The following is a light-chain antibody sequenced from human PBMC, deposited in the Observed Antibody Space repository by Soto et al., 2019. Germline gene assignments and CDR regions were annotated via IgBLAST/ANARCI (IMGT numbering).Light chain of an antibody. V-gene: IGKV3-15*01. Sequence: EIVXXXSPAXXXVSPGERATXXXXASQXVXXNLAWYQQKPGQAPRLLIYGASTRATGIPARFSGSGSGTEFTLTISSLQSEDFAVYYCQQYNNWPPFTFGPGTKVDIK. J-gene: IGKJ3*01. CDR3: QQYNNWPPFT. CDR1: QXVXXN. CDR2: GAS.